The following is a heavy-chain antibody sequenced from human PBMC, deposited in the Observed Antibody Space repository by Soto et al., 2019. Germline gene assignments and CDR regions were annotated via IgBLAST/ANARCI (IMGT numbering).Heavy chain of an antibody. CDR1: GGSISSGGYY. CDR3: ARAYLRKRNYYFDY. D-gene: IGHD1-7*01. V-gene: IGHV4-31*03. Sequence: SETLSLTCTVSGGSISSGGYYWSWIRQHPGKGLEWIGYIYYSGSTYYNPSLKSRVTISVDTSKNQFSLKLSSVTAADTAVYYCARAYLRKRNYYFDYWGQGTLVTVSS. J-gene: IGHJ4*02. CDR2: IYYSGST.